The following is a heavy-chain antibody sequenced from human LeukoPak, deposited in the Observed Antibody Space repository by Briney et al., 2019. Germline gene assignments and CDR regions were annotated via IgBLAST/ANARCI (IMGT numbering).Heavy chain of an antibody. D-gene: IGHD6-19*01. Sequence: SETLSLTCTVSGGSISSGGYYWSWIRQHPGKGLEWIGYIYYSGSTYYNPSLKSRVTISVDTSKNQFSLKLSSVTAADTAVYYCAREVYSSGWYADYWGQGTLVTVSS. J-gene: IGHJ4*02. V-gene: IGHV4-31*03. CDR2: IYYSGST. CDR3: AREVYSSGWYADY. CDR1: GGSISSGGYY.